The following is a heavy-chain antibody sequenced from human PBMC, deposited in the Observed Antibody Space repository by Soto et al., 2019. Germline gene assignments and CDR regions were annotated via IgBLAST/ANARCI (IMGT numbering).Heavy chain of an antibody. CDR3: ARAIRNQLLSDY. V-gene: IGHV1-8*01. J-gene: IGHJ4*02. Sequence: QVQLVQSGAEVKQPGASVKVSCRTSGYTFTNYDIRWVRQATGQGLEWMGWMNPDSANTGYAQKFQGRVTMTRDTYISTAYMELNSLTSEDTAIYYCARAIRNQLLSDYWGQGSLVIVSS. D-gene: IGHD1-26*01. CDR2: MNPDSANT. CDR1: GYTFTNYD.